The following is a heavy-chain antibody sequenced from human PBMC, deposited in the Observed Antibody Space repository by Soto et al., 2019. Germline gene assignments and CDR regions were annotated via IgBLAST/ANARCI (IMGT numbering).Heavy chain of an antibody. CDR1: GGSISSGDFH. D-gene: IGHD2-15*01. CDR3: ARGWGVVVAAPPDY. J-gene: IGHJ4*02. V-gene: IGHV4-30-4*01. CDR2: IYDSGST. Sequence: QVQLQESGPGLVNPSQTLSLTCTVSGGSISSGDFHWSWIRQPPGKGLEWIGYIYDSGSTYYNPSLHSRVTISIDTSKNQSSLKLSSVTAADTAVYYCARGWGVVVAAPPDYWGQGTLVTVSS.